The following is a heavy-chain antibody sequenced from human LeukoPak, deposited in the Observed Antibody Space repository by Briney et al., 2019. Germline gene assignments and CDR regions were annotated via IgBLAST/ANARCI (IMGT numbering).Heavy chain of an antibody. CDR3: ARDRGSSSWYVWFDP. D-gene: IGHD6-13*01. CDR2: IYYSGST. CDR1: GGSISSYY. J-gene: IGHJ5*02. V-gene: IGHV4-59*01. Sequence: PTETLSLTCTVSGGSISSYYWSWIRQPPGKGLEWIGYIYYSGSTNYNPSLKSRVTISVDTSKNQFSLKLSSVTAADTAVYYCARDRGSSSWYVWFDPWGQGTLVTVSS.